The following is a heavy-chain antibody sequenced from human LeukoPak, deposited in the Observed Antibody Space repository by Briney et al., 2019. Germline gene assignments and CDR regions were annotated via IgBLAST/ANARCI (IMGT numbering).Heavy chain of an antibody. CDR2: IYFRGST. J-gene: IGHJ4*02. CDR3: ATSRAYYDVLTGYYSAVAYYFDY. Sequence: PLGTPSPACTVSGGSLNSGTFFWGWIPPPPGEGLGGVWRIYFRGSTYYHPSLKSRVTMSVDTSKNQFSLKVTSVTAADTAVYYCATSRAYYDVLTGYYSAVAYYFDYWGQGTLVTVSS. V-gene: IGHV4-39*07. D-gene: IGHD3-9*01. CDR1: GGSLNSGTFF.